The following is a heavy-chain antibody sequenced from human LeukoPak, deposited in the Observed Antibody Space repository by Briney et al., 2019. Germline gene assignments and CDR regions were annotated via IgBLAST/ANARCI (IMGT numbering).Heavy chain of an antibody. CDR1: GYTFVSHG. D-gene: IGHD3-10*01. CDR3: ARVGGYGSGENDS. Sequence: ASVKVSCKASGYTFVSHGLSWVRQAPGQGLEWMGWISPYNGNTRYAQNFPGRLTMTTDTSASTAYLELRSLKYDDTAFYYCARVGGYGSGENDSWGQGTLVTVSS. J-gene: IGHJ4*02. CDR2: ISPYNGNT. V-gene: IGHV1-18*01.